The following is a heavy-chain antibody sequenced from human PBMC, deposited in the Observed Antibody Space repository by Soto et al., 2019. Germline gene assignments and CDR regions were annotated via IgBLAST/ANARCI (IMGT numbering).Heavy chain of an antibody. J-gene: IGHJ6*02. CDR3: AKDSDDSSGYYLSNNYYYGMDV. CDR1: GFTFSSYG. CDR2: IWYDGSNK. V-gene: IGHV3-33*06. Sequence: RLSCAASGFTFSSYGMHWVRQAPGKGLEWVAVIWYDGSNKYYADSVKGRFTISRDNSKNTLYLQMNSLRAEDTAVYYCAKDSDDSSGYYLSNNYYYGMDVWGQGTTVTVSS. D-gene: IGHD3-22*01.